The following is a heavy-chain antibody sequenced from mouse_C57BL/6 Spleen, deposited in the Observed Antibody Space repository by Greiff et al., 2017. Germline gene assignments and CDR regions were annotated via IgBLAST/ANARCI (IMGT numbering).Heavy chain of an antibody. CDR2: INPSSGYT. CDR3: ARSDREGPWFAY. CDR1: GYTFTSYT. Sequence: QVQLQQSGAELARPGASVKMSCKASGYTFTSYTMHWVKQRPGQGLEWIRYINPSSGYTKYNQKFKDKATLTADKSSSTAYMQLSSLTSEDSAVYDCARSDREGPWFAYWGQGTLVTVSA. V-gene: IGHV1-4*01. J-gene: IGHJ3*01.